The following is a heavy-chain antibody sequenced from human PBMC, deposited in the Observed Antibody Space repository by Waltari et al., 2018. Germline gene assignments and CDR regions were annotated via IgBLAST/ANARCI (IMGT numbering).Heavy chain of an antibody. CDR1: GGTFSSYA. Sequence: QVQLVQSGAEVKKPGSSVKVSCKASGGTFSSYAISWVRQAPGQGLEWMGGIIPIFGTAKYAKKFQGRVTSTTDESTSTAYMELSRLRSEDTAVYYCARKTSSGWYFDLWGRGTLVTVSS. D-gene: IGHD6-19*01. CDR3: ARKTSSGWYFDL. V-gene: IGHV1-69*05. CDR2: IIPIFGTA. J-gene: IGHJ2*01.